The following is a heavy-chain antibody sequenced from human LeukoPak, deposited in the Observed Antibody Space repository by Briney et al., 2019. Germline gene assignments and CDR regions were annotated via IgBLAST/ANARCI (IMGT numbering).Heavy chain of an antibody. V-gene: IGHV4-39*01. CDR1: GGSISSSSCY. Sequence: SETLSLTCTVSGGSISSSSCYWGWIRQPPGKGLEWIGSIYYSGSTYYNPSLKSRVTISVDTSKNQFSLKLSSVTAADTAVYYCARHRYCSSTSCYAFDYWGQGTLVTVSS. D-gene: IGHD2-2*01. CDR3: ARHRYCSSTSCYAFDY. J-gene: IGHJ4*02. CDR2: IYYSGST.